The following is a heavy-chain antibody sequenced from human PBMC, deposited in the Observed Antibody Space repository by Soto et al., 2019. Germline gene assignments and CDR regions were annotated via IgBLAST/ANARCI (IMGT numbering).Heavy chain of an antibody. CDR2: IHDSGST. Sequence: SETLSLTCTVSGDSINSNFWNWIRQPPSKGLEWIGYIHDSGSTNQNPSLKSRVTISIDTSKNQFSLTLTSVTAADTAVYYCARGRAVTGSFYFDYWGQGTLVTVSS. J-gene: IGHJ4*02. V-gene: IGHV4-59*01. CDR3: ARGRAVTGSFYFDY. CDR1: GDSINSNF. D-gene: IGHD6-19*01.